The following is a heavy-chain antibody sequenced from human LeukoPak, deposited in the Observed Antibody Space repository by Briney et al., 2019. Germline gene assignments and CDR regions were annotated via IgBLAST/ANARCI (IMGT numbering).Heavy chain of an antibody. CDR3: GRVDYDNWFDP. V-gene: IGHV4-59*12. J-gene: IGHJ5*02. CDR1: GGSISPYY. D-gene: IGHD3-3*01. Sequence: SETLSLTCTVSGGSISPYYWSWIRQPPGKGLEWIGYIYHSGSTYYNPSLKSRVTISVDRFKNQFSLKLNSVTAADTAVYYCGRVDYDNWFDPWGQGTLVTVSS. CDR2: IYHSGST.